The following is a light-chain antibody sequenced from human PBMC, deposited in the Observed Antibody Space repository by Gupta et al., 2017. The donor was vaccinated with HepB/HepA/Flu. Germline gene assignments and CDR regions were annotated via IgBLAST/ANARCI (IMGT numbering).Light chain of an antibody. J-gene: IGLJ2*01. CDR1: SSTIGNNY. V-gene: IGLV1-51*01. Sequence: QSALTKPPSVSAVQGQNVTIFSSGSSSTIGNNYVSWYQRLPGTAPKLLIYDNHKRPSGIPDRFSGSRSGTSATLGITGLQTGDEADYHCGTWDSCLRAVLFGGGTKVTVL. CDR2: DNH. CDR3: GTWDSCLRAVL.